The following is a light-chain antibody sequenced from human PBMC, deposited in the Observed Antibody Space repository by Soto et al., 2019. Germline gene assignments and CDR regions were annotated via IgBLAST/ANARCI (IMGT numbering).Light chain of an antibody. J-gene: IGKJ5*01. CDR2: NTS. Sequence: EIVLTHSAATLSVXPXXXXTXXXRGSQSVGSYLAWYQQKPGQAPRLLIFNTSNRATGIPARFSGSGSGTDFTLTISGLEPEDFAVYYCQQRTNRPPITFGQGTRLEIK. CDR3: QQRTNRPPIT. V-gene: IGKV3-11*01. CDR1: QSVGSY.